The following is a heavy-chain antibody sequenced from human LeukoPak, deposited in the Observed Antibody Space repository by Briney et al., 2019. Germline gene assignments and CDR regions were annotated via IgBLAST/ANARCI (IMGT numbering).Heavy chain of an antibody. D-gene: IGHD3-10*01. CDR3: AKGSGSSRPYYFDY. CDR1: GFTFSSYA. V-gene: IGHV3-23*01. Sequence: PGGSLRLSCAASGFTFSSYAMRWVRQAPGMGLEWVSAITGSGGDTWHADSVAGRFTISRDNSKNTLYLQMNGLRADDTAVYYCAKGSGSSRPYYFDYWGQGTLVTVSS. J-gene: IGHJ4*02. CDR2: ITGSGGDT.